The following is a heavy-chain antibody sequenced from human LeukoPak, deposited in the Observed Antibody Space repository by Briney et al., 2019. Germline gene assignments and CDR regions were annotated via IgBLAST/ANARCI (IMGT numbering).Heavy chain of an antibody. V-gene: IGHV1-2*02. CDR3: ARDWPGISLHFDL. CDR2: INPNTGDT. CDR1: GFTFSAYY. J-gene: IGHJ2*01. D-gene: IGHD2-15*01. Sequence: ASVKVSCKASGFTFSAYYIHWVRQAPGQGLEWMGWINPNTGDTNFAQKFQGRVAMTRDTSLSTAYMDLSRLTSDDTAVYYCARDWPGISLHFDLWGRGTLITVSS.